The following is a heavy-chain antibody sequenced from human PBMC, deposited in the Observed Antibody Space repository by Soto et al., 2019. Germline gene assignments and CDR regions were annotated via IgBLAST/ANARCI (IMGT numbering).Heavy chain of an antibody. Sequence: GESLQISCDGSVYSFTSSWIGWVRQMPGIGLEWMGIIYPGASDTRYSPSFQGQVTISADQSISTAYLQWSSQKASDTAMYYCARRNRDGYIGYWGQGTLVTVSS. D-gene: IGHD5-12*01. V-gene: IGHV5-51*01. J-gene: IGHJ4*02. CDR2: IYPGASDT. CDR1: VYSFTSSW. CDR3: ARRNRDGYIGY.